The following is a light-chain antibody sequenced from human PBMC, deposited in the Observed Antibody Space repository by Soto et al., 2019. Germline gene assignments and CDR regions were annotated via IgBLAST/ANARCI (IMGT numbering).Light chain of an antibody. CDR3: QQYKNYPVT. J-gene: IGKJ1*01. CDR1: QSISSW. Sequence: DIQMTQSPSTLSASVGDRVTITCRASQSISSWLAWFQQQPGKAPKLLIYKASSLESGVPSRFSGSGSGTEFTLTISSLRPDDFATYYCQQYKNYPVTFGQGTKVEIK. V-gene: IGKV1-5*03. CDR2: KAS.